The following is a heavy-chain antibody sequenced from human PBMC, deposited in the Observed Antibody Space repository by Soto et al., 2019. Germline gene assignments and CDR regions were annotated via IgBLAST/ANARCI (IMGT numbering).Heavy chain of an antibody. Sequence: SVKVSCKASGFTFTSSAMQWVRQARGQRLEWIGWIVVGSGNTNYAQKFQERVTITRDMSTSTAYMELSSLRSEDTAVYYCAAVHCSSTSCYGWFDPWGQGTLVTVSS. CDR2: IVVGSGNT. V-gene: IGHV1-58*02. CDR3: AAVHCSSTSCYGWFDP. CDR1: GFTFTSSA. D-gene: IGHD2-2*01. J-gene: IGHJ5*02.